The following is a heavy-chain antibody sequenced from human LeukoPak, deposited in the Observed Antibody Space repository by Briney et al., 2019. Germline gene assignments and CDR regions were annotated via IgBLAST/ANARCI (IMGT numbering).Heavy chain of an antibody. CDR2: VSPPGGGT. D-gene: IGHD7-27*01. J-gene: IGHJ4*02. CDR3: ARDLAWGAFDY. Sequence: PGGSLRLSCAASGFSLCSYAMSWVRRAPGKGLEWLSGVSPPGGGTYYADSVKGRFTISRDDSKNTLSLQMNSLRVEDTATYYCARDLAWGAFDYWGQGTLVTVSS. CDR1: GFSLCSYA. V-gene: IGHV3-23*01.